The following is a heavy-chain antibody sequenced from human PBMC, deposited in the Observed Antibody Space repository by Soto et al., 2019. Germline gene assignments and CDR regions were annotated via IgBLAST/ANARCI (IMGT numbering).Heavy chain of an antibody. D-gene: IGHD3-16*02. J-gene: IGHJ4*02. V-gene: IGHV3-66*01. CDR1: GFTVSSVY. CDR3: ACVILGGAYDSGQ. Sequence: EVQLVESGGGLVQPGGSLRLSCAASGFTVSSVYMTWVRQAPGKGLEWVSVITSGGSTYYADSVRGRFTISRDNSKNTLYLQTNCLRAESTAVDDCACVILGGAYDSGQGGQGTVVTVSS. CDR2: ITSGGST.